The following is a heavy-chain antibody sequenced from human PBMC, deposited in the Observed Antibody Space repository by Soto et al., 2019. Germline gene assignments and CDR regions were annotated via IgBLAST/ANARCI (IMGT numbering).Heavy chain of an antibody. V-gene: IGHV4-59*01. CDR1: GGSISSYY. J-gene: IGHJ6*02. CDR3: ARDLVRGIHRSYGMDV. CDR2: IYYSGST. Sequence: SETLSLTCTVSGGSISSYYWSWIRQPPGKGLEWIGYIYYSGSTNYNPSLKSRVTISVDTSKNQFSLKLSSVTAADTAVYYCARDLVRGIHRSYGMDVWGQGTTGTV. D-gene: IGHD3-10*01.